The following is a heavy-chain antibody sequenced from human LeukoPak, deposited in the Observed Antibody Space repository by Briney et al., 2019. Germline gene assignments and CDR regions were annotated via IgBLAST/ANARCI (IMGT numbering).Heavy chain of an antibody. D-gene: IGHD2-15*01. CDR2: ISSSGSTI. J-gene: IGHJ4*02. CDR3: AKGHTTTVVVVVFPIFDY. Sequence: GGSLRLSCAASGFTFSDYYMSWIRQAPGKGLEWVSYISSSGSTIYYADSVKGRFTISRDNSKNTLYLQMNSLRAEDTAVYYCAKGHTTTVVVVVFPIFDYWGQGTLVTVSS. V-gene: IGHV3-11*01. CDR1: GFTFSDYY.